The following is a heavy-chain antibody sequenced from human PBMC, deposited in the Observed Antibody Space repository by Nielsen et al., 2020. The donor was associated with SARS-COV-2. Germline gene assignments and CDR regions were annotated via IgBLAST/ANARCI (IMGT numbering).Heavy chain of an antibody. Sequence: SVKVSCKASGYTFTGYYMHWVRQAPGQGLEWMGRIIPILGIANYAQKFQGRVTITADKSTSTAYMELSSLRSEDTAVYYCASLLAAAGIIDYWGQGTLVTVSS. CDR3: ASLLAAAGIIDY. CDR1: GYTFTGYY. V-gene: IGHV1-69*02. D-gene: IGHD6-13*01. J-gene: IGHJ4*02. CDR2: IIPILGIA.